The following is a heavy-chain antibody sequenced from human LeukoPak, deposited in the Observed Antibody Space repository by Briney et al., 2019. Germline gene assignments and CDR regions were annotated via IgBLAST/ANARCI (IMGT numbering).Heavy chain of an antibody. CDR1: GFTFSNYA. D-gene: IGHD6-19*01. Sequence: GGSLRLSCAASGFTFSNYAMRWVRQAPGKGLEWVAVISYDGSNKYYTDSVKGRFSISRDNSKNTLYLEMNSLRLEDTAVYYCARDGEQWLVTWFDPWGQGTLVTVAS. J-gene: IGHJ5*02. V-gene: IGHV3-30-3*01. CDR3: ARDGEQWLVTWFDP. CDR2: ISYDGSNK.